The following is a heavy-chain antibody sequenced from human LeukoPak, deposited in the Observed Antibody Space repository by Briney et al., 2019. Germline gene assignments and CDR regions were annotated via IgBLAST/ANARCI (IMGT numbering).Heavy chain of an antibody. J-gene: IGHJ6*02. CDR1: GGSISSYY. Sequence: SETLSLTCTVSGGSISSYYWSWIRQPPGKGLEWIGYIYYSGSTNYNPPLKSRVTISVDTSKNQFSLKLSSVTAADTAVYYCARQSSGYYGMDVWGQGTTVTVSS. CDR3: ARQSSGYYGMDV. V-gene: IGHV4-59*08. CDR2: IYYSGST.